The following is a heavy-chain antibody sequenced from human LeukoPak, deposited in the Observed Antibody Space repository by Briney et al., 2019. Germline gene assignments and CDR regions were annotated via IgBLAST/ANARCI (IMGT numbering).Heavy chain of an antibody. Sequence: PGGSLRLSCAASGFTVSNNYINWVRQAPGKGLEWVSVIYSGDSTYFADSVKGRFTISRDISKNTLYLQMNSLRAEDTAVYFCASNPTTFYYYGMDVWGQGTTVTVSS. CDR1: GFTVSNNY. CDR2: IYSGDST. V-gene: IGHV3-53*01. D-gene: IGHD5-12*01. J-gene: IGHJ6*02. CDR3: ASNPTTFYYYGMDV.